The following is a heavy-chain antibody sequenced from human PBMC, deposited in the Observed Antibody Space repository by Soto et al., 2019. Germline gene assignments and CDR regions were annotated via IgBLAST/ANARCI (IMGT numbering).Heavy chain of an antibody. CDR1: GFTFSSYD. Sequence: PGGSLRLSCAASGFTFSSYDMHWVRQATGKGLEWVSAIGTAGDTYYPGSVNGRFTISRENAKNSLYLQMNSLRAGDTAVYYCARSSILRGLLAISGQRTMDIGSS. V-gene: IGHV3-13*01. CDR2: IGTAGDT. CDR3: ARSSILRGLLAI. J-gene: IGHJ3*02. D-gene: IGHD2-15*01.